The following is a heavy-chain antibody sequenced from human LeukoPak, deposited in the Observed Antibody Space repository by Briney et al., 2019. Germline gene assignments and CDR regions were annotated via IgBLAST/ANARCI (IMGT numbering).Heavy chain of an antibody. Sequence: SETLSLTCAVYGGSFSAYYWSWIRQPPGKGLEWIGEINHSGSTNYNPSLKSRVTISVDTSKNQFSLRLSSVTAADTAVYYCARVRETITIFGVVPYYMDVWGKGTTVTVSS. D-gene: IGHD3-3*01. J-gene: IGHJ6*03. V-gene: IGHV4-34*01. CDR2: INHSGST. CDR1: GGSFSAYY. CDR3: ARVRETITIFGVVPYYMDV.